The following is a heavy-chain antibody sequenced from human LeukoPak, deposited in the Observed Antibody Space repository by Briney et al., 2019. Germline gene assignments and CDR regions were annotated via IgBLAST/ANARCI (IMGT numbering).Heavy chain of an antibody. J-gene: IGHJ6*02. CDR3: ARAILRRYYDSSGDYYCPYYYYGMDV. V-gene: IGHV4-59*01. CDR1: VGSISSYY. Sequence: SETLSLTCTVSVGSISSYYWSWIRQPPGKGLEWIGYIYYSGSTNYNPSLKSRVTISVDTSKNQFSLKLSSVTAADTAVYYCARAILRRYYDSSGDYYCPYYYYGMDVWGPGTTVTVSS. CDR2: IYYSGST. D-gene: IGHD3-22*01.